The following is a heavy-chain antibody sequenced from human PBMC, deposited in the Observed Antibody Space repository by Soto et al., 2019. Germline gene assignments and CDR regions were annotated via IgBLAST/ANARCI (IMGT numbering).Heavy chain of an antibody. D-gene: IGHD2-8*01. CDR3: ATTDAIGSQTFDY. CDR1: GYTLTELS. V-gene: IGHV1-24*01. CDR2: FDPEDGET. Sequence: ASLKVSCKVSGYTLTELSMHWVRQAPGKGLEWMGGFDPEDGETIYAQKFQGRVTMTEDTSTDTAYMELSSLRSEDTAVYYCATTDAIGSQTFDYWGQGTLVTVSS. J-gene: IGHJ4*02.